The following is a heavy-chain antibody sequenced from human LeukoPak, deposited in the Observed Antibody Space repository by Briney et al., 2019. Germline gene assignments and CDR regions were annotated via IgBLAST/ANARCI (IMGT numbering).Heavy chain of an antibody. CDR1: GFTFSSYA. J-gene: IGHJ5*02. CDR3: AKDFIGSDQHRRSP. V-gene: IGHV3-23*01. Sequence: PGGSLRLSCAASGFTFSSYAMSWVRQAPGKGLEWVSTISRDGGTTYYADSVKGHFTISRDNSKNTLYLQMNSLRAEDTAVYYCAKDFIGSDQHRRSPWGQGTLVTVSS. CDR2: ISRDGGTT. D-gene: IGHD3-16*02.